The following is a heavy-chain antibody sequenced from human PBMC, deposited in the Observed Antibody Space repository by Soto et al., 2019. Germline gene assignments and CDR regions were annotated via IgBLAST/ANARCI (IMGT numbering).Heavy chain of an antibody. CDR3: ARALDIVVVPAAIRNGHYYYYGMDV. CDR2: IIPIFGTA. CDR1: GGTFSSYA. V-gene: IGHV1-69*06. Sequence: SVKVSCKASGGTFSSYAISWVRQAPGQGLEWMGGIIPIFGTANYAQKFQGRVTITADKSTSTAYMELSSLRSEVTAVYYCARALDIVVVPAAIRNGHYYYYGMDVWGQGTTVTVSS. J-gene: IGHJ6*02. D-gene: IGHD2-2*02.